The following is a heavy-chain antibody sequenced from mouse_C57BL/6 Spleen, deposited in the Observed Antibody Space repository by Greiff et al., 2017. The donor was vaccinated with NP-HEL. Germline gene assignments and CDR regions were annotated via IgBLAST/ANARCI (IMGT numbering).Heavy chain of an antibody. CDR2: IDPETGGT. CDR1: CYTFTDYE. Sequence: QVQLQQSGAELVRPGASVTLSCKASCYTFTDYEMHWVKQTPVHGLEWIGAIDPETGGTAYNQKFKGKAILTADKSSSTAYMELRSLTSEDSAVYYCTRWAQATFFDYWGQGTTLTVSS. J-gene: IGHJ2*01. CDR3: TRWAQATFFDY. V-gene: IGHV1-15*01. D-gene: IGHD3-2*02.